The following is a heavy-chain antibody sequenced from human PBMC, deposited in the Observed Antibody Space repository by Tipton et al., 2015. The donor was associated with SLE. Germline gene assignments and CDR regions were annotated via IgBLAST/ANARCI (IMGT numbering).Heavy chain of an antibody. CDR2: INHSGRI. CDR3: ARQGNSWSADY. D-gene: IGHD6-13*01. J-gene: IGHJ4*02. Sequence: TLSLTCTVDGESLSGHYWIWIRQPPGKGLEWIGDINHSGRIDYNPSLMSRVTISEATSTNQFSLTLTSVTAADTGVYYCARQGNSWSADYWGQGTLVTVSS. V-gene: IGHV4-34*01. CDR1: GESLSGHY.